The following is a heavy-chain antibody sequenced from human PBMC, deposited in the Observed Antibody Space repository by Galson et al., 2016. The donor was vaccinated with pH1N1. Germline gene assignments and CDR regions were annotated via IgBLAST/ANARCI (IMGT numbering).Heavy chain of an antibody. D-gene: IGHD3-16*01. V-gene: IGHV5-51*03. CDR2: IFPGDSDT. CDR1: GYNFTRYW. J-gene: IGHJ3*01. CDR3: ARTRIERFGYRPDAFDV. Sequence: QSGAEVKKPGESLKISCQGSGYNFTRYWIGWVRQTPGKGLEWMGIIFPGDSDTTYSPSFQGQVTISADTSISTAYVQWHSMKDSDTAMYYCARTRIERFGYRPDAFDVWGQGTMVIVSS.